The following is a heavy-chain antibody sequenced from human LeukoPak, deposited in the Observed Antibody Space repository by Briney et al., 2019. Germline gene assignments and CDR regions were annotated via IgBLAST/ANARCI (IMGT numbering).Heavy chain of an antibody. V-gene: IGHV3-43*01. CDR2: ISWDGAST. CDR1: GFIFDDYS. J-gene: IGHJ4*02. Sequence: GGSLRLSCAASGFIFDDYSMHWVRQAPGKGPDWVSVISWDGASTYYADSVKGRFTISRDSSKNSLYLQMNSLRTEDTALYYCARAPYGNYGTLDYWGQGTLVTVSS. D-gene: IGHD4-11*01. CDR3: ARAPYGNYGTLDY.